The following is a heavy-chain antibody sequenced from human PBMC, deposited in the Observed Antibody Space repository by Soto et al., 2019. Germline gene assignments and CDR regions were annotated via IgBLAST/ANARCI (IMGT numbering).Heavy chain of an antibody. J-gene: IGHJ6*02. CDR1: GFTFSSYG. CDR3: AGGPGGKSGYTYYYYGMDV. D-gene: IGHD2-15*01. V-gene: IGHV3-33*01. CDR2: IWYDGSNK. Sequence: QVQLVESGGGVVQPGRSLRLSCAASGFTFSSYGMHWVRQAPGKGLEWVAVIWYDGSNKYYADSVKGRFTISRDNSKNTLYLQMNSLRAEDTAVYYCAGGPGGKSGYTYYYYGMDVWGQGTTVTVSS.